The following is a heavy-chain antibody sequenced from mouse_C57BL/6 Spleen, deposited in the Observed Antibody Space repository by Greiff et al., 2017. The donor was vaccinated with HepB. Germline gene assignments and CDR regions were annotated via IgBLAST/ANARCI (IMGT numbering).Heavy chain of an antibody. J-gene: IGHJ2*01. Sequence: QVQLKQPGAELVKPGASVKMSCKASGYTFTSYWITWVKQRPGQGLEWIGDIYPGSGSTNYNEKFKSKATLTVDTSSSTAYMQLSSLTSEDSAVYYCARKALWTTVVAIDYWGQGTTLTVSS. CDR2: IYPGSGST. V-gene: IGHV1-55*01. CDR1: GYTFTSYW. CDR3: ARKALWTTVVAIDY. D-gene: IGHD1-1*01.